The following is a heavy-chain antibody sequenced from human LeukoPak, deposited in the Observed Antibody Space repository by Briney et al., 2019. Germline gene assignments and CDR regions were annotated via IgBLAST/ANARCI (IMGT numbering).Heavy chain of an antibody. Sequence: PSETLSLTCAVSGGSISSGGYSWSWIRQPPGKGLEWIGYIYHSGSTYYNPSLKSRVTISVDRSKNQFSLKLSSVTAADTAVYYCAREGIGFDYWGQGTLVTVSS. J-gene: IGHJ4*02. V-gene: IGHV4-30-2*01. CDR2: IYHSGST. CDR3: AREGIGFDY. D-gene: IGHD6-13*01. CDR1: GGSISSGGYS.